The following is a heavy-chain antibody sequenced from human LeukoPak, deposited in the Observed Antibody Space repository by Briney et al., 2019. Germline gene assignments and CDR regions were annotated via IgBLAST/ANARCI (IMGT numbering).Heavy chain of an antibody. Sequence: GGSLRLSCAASGFTFSSYSMNWVRQAPGKGLEWLSYISGSSSTIYYADSVKGRFTISRDNAKNSLYLQMNSLRAEDTAVYYCARAVGATFYYYYYMDVWGKGTTVTVSS. CDR2: ISGSSSTI. CDR1: GFTFSSYS. V-gene: IGHV3-48*04. CDR3: ARAVGATFYYYYYMDV. J-gene: IGHJ6*03. D-gene: IGHD1-26*01.